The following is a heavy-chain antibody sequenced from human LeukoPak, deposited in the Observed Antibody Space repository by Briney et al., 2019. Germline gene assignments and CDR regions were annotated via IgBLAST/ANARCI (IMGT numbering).Heavy chain of an antibody. CDR2: IYTSGST. CDR1: GGSISSYY. D-gene: IGHD3-10*01. V-gene: IGHV4-4*09. J-gene: IGHJ6*03. CDR3: ARRTRKGTGPYNYYMDV. Sequence: SETLSLTCTVSGGSISSYYWSWIRQPPGKGLEWIGYIYTSGSTNYNPSLKSRVTISVDTSKNQFSLKLSSVTAADTAVYYCARRTRKGTGPYNYYMDVWGKGTTVTVSS.